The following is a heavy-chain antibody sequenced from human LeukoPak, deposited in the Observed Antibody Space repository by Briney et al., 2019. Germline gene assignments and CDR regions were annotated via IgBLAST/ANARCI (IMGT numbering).Heavy chain of an antibody. Sequence: SETVSLTCAVYGGSFSGYYWSWIRQPPGKGLEWIGEINHSGSTNYNPSLKSRVTISVDTSKNQFSLKLSSVTAADTAVYYCARGWRITMVRGVIFDPWGQGTLVTVSS. V-gene: IGHV4-34*01. CDR2: INHSGST. CDR3: ARGWRITMVRGVIFDP. J-gene: IGHJ5*02. CDR1: GGSFSGYY. D-gene: IGHD3-10*01.